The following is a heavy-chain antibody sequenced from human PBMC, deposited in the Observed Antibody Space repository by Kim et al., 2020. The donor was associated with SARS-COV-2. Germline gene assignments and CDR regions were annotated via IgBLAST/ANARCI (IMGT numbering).Heavy chain of an antibody. CDR1: GGSISSSSYY. CDR2: IYYSGST. Sequence: SETLSLTCTVSGGSISSSSYYWGWIRQPPGKGLEWIGSIYYSGSTYYNPSLKSRVTISVDTSKNQFSLKLSSVTAADTAVYYCARLRTYGMDVWGQGTTVTVSS. V-gene: IGHV4-39*01. J-gene: IGHJ6*02. CDR3: ARLRTYGMDV. D-gene: IGHD4-17*01.